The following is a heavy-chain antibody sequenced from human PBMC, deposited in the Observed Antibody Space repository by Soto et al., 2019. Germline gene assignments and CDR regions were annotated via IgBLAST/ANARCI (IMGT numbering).Heavy chain of an antibody. Sequence: QLQLQESGPGLVKPSETLSLTCTVSGGSISSSSYYWGWIRQPPGKGLEWIGSIYYSGSTYYNPSLKSRVTISVDTSKNQFSLKLSSVTAADTAVYYCARVLLSCTNGVCPIDYWGQGTLVTVSS. CDR3: ARVLLSCTNGVCPIDY. J-gene: IGHJ4*02. D-gene: IGHD2-8*01. CDR1: GGSISSSSYY. CDR2: IYYSGST. V-gene: IGHV4-39*01.